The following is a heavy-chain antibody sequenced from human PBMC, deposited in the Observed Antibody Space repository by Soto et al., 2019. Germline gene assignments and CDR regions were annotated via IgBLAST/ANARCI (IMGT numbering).Heavy chain of an antibody. J-gene: IGHJ4*02. D-gene: IGHD5-12*01. Sequence: EVQLSQSGGGLVQPGGPLRLSCAASGFTFSNFAMRWVRQAPGKGLEWVSDISGSGGSTYYAESVKGRFTISRDNSKNTLFLQMNSLRVEDTAVYYCAKDIVAVGGYETFDFWGQGTMVTVSS. CDR3: AKDIVAVGGYETFDF. CDR1: GFTFSNFA. V-gene: IGHV3-23*01. CDR2: ISGSGGST.